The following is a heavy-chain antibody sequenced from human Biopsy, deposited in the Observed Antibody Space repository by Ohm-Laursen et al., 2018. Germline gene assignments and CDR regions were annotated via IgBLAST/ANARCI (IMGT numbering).Heavy chain of an antibody. CDR3: GRAVRNQLLTDP. J-gene: IGHJ5*02. CDR1: GYTFTSYD. V-gene: IGHV1-8*01. Sequence: ASVKVSCKAPGYTFTSYDITWVRQASGQGPEWIGWLNPVSGNSNFGQKFRGRVTVTSDTSISTAYMELSGLTSDDTATYYCGRAVRNQLLTDPWGQGTLLTVSS. D-gene: IGHD1-7*01. CDR2: LNPVSGNS.